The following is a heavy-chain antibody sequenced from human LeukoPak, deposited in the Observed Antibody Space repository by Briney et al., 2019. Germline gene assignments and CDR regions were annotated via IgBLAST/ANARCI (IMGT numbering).Heavy chain of an antibody. Sequence: PGGSLRLSCAASGFTFSSYAMSWVRQAPGKGLEWVSYISSSSTIYYADSVKGRFTISRDNAKNSLYLQMNSLRAEDTAVYYCARTNFYSLDYWGQGTLVTVSS. CDR1: GFTFSSYA. V-gene: IGHV3-48*01. CDR3: ARTNFYSLDY. D-gene: IGHD3-9*01. CDR2: ISSSSTI. J-gene: IGHJ4*02.